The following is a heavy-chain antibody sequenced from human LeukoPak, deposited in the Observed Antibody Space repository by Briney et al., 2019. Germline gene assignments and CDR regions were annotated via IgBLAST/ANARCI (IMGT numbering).Heavy chain of an antibody. CDR2: MYYSGST. CDR1: GGSISRSSYY. V-gene: IGHV4-39*01. D-gene: IGHD2-2*01. J-gene: IGHJ6*03. CDR3: ASLQAVTSTFFRRRPPTYYYYMDV. Sequence: SETLSLTCTVSGGSISRSSYYWGWIRQPPGKGLEWIGTMYYSGSTYYNPSLKSRVTISADTSKNRFSLKLSSVTAADTPVYYLASLQAVTSTFFRRRPPTYYYYMDVWGRGTTVTVSS.